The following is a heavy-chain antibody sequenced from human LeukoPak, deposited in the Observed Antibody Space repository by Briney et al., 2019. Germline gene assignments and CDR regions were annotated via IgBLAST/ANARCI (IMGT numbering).Heavy chain of an antibody. J-gene: IGHJ3*02. D-gene: IGHD2-2*01. Sequence: GGSLRLSCAASGFTFSSYAMSWVRQAPGKGLEWVSAISGSGGSTYYADSVKGRFTISRDNSKNTLYLQMNSLRAEDTAVYYCAKNRYCSSTSCRDAFDIWGQGTMVTVSS. V-gene: IGHV3-23*01. CDR2: ISGSGGST. CDR1: GFTFSSYA. CDR3: AKNRYCSSTSCRDAFDI.